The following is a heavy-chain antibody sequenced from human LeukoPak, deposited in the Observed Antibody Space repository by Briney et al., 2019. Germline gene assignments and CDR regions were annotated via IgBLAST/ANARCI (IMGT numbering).Heavy chain of an antibody. Sequence: GGSLRLSCAASGFIFSSYSMNWVRQAPGKGLEWVSGISSSGGSTYYADSVKGRFTFSRDNSKNTLYLQMNSLRAEDTAVYYCAKAAEVVVTATSYFDYWGQGTLVTVSS. V-gene: IGHV3-23*01. D-gene: IGHD2-15*01. CDR3: AKAAEVVVTATSYFDY. CDR1: GFIFSSYS. J-gene: IGHJ4*02. CDR2: ISSSGGST.